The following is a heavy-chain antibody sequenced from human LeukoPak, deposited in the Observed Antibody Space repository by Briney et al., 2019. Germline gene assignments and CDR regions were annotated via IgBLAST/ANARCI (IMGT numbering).Heavy chain of an antibody. CDR3: AKSMSTIFGVVTPINWFDP. J-gene: IGHJ5*02. CDR1: GFTFSSYA. Sequence: GGSLRLSCAASGFTFSSYAVSWVRQAAGKGLEWVSVTSGSGGSTFYADSVKGRFTISRDNSKNTLYLQMNSLRAEDTAVYYCAKSMSTIFGVVTPINWFDPWGQGTLVTVSS. CDR2: TSGSGGST. D-gene: IGHD3-3*01. V-gene: IGHV3-23*01.